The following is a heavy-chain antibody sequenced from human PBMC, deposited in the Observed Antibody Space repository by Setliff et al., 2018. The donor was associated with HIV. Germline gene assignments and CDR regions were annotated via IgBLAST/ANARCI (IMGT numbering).Heavy chain of an antibody. CDR3: ARFAYYSDSGGYFQH. V-gene: IGHV4-59*08. Sequence: KPSETLSLTCTVSGGSISRYYWSWIRQPPGKGLEWIGYIYYSGSTNYNPSLKIRGTMSGDTSKNQFSLKLSSLTAADTAVYYCARFAYYSDSGGYFQHWGQGALVTVSS. CDR2: IYYSGST. CDR1: GGSISRYY. D-gene: IGHD3-22*01. J-gene: IGHJ1*01.